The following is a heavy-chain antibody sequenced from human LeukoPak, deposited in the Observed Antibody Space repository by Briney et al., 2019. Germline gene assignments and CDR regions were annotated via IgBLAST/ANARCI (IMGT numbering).Heavy chain of an antibody. V-gene: IGHV3-23*01. CDR1: GFTFSSYA. CDR2: ISGSGGST. D-gene: IGHD6-13*01. CDR3: ARGRYSSSWPLDY. Sequence: QTGGSLRLSCAASGFTFSSYAMSWVRQAPGKGLEWVSAISGSGGSTYYADSVKGRFTISRDNSKNTLYLQMNSLRAEDTALYHCARGRYSSSWPLDYWGQGTLVTVSS. J-gene: IGHJ4*02.